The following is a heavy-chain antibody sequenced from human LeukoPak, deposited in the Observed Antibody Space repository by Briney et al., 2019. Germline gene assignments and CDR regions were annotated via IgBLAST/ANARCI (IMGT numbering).Heavy chain of an antibody. CDR1: GFTFSSYS. J-gene: IGHJ4*02. V-gene: IGHV3-21*01. CDR3: ARGAVVAMVRGAKDY. Sequence: GGSLRLSCAASGFTFSSYSMNWVRQAPGKGLEWVSSISSSSSYIYYADSVKGRFTISRDNAKNSLYLQMNSLRAEDTAVYYCARGAVVAMVRGAKDYWGQGTLVTVSS. D-gene: IGHD3-10*01. CDR2: ISSSSSYI.